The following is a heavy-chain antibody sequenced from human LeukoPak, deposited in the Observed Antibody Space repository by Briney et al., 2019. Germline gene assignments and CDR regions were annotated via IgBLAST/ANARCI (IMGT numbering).Heavy chain of an antibody. D-gene: IGHD3-22*01. V-gene: IGHV3-23*01. Sequence: GGSLRLSCAASGLTFSTSPMNWVRQAPGKGLEWVSTSGTTGDTYYAASVKGRFTISIYNSKNTLYLQMTSLRAGDTALYYCATKTPGNYPYDYWGQGTPVIVSP. CDR2: TSGTTGDT. CDR3: ATKTPGNYPYDY. CDR1: GLTFSTSP. J-gene: IGHJ4*02.